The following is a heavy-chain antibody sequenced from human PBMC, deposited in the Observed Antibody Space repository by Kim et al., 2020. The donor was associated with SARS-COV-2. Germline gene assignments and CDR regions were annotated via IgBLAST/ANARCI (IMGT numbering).Heavy chain of an antibody. D-gene: IGHD3-9*01. Sequence: SETLSLTCTVSGGSVSSGSYYWSWIRQPPGKGLEWIGYIYYSGSTNYNPSLKSRVTISVDTSKNQFSLKLSSVTAADTAVYYCARGGAVDILTGYPTAF. CDR1: GGSVSSGSYY. V-gene: IGHV4-61*01. CDR3: ARGGAVDILTGYPTAF. CDR2: IYYSGST. J-gene: IGHJ3*01.